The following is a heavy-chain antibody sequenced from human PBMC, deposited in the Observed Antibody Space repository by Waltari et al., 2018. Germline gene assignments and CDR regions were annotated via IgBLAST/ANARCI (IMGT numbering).Heavy chain of an antibody. CDR3: TRFPDDYSNSFDY. D-gene: IGHD4-4*01. CDR2: ISNDGKIE. Sequence: QVRLVESGGGVVQPGRSLRLSCAASGFTLSDYAMHWVRQAPGKGLEWLANISNDGKIEHYADSAKGRFTISRDNAKNMLYLQLNSLRPQDTAVYYCTRFPDDYSNSFDYWGQGTLITVSS. V-gene: IGHV3-30*03. CDR1: GFTLSDYA. J-gene: IGHJ4*02.